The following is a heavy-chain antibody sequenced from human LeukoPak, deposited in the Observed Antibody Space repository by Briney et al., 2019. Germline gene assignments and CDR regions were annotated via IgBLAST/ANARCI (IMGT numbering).Heavy chain of an antibody. Sequence: GGSLRLSCAASGFTFSSYWMHWVRQAPGKGLVWVSAISGSGGSTYYADSVKGRFTISRDNSKNTLYLQMNSLRAEDTAVYYCAKVGSGPLIADAFDIWGQGTMVTVSS. CDR2: ISGSGGST. CDR3: AKVGSGPLIADAFDI. J-gene: IGHJ3*02. CDR1: GFTFSSYW. D-gene: IGHD2-21*01. V-gene: IGHV3-23*01.